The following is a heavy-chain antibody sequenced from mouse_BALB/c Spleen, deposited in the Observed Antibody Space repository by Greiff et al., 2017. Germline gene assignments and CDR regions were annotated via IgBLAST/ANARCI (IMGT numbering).Heavy chain of an antibody. V-gene: IGHV5-4*02. Sequence: EVQGVESGGGLVKPGGSLKLSCAASGFTFSDYYMCWVRQTPEKRLEWVATISDGGSYTYYPDSVKGRFTISRDNAKNNLYLQMSSLKSEDTAMYYCVTGTVSWFAYWGQGTLVTVSA. D-gene: IGHD4-1*01. CDR3: VTGTVSWFAY. J-gene: IGHJ3*01. CDR1: GFTFSDYY. CDR2: ISDGGSYT.